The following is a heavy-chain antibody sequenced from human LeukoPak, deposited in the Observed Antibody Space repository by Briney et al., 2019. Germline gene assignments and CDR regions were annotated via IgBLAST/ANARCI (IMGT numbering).Heavy chain of an antibody. V-gene: IGHV1-2*02. CDR1: GYTFTNYG. J-gene: IGHJ4*02. D-gene: IGHD3-22*01. CDR2: INPNSGGT. CDR3: ARDRHSSGYTDY. Sequence: ASVKVSCKASGYTFTNYGINWVRQAPGQGLEWMGWINPNSGGTNYAQKFQGRVTMTRDTSISTAYMELSRLRSDDTAVYYCARDRHSSGYTDYWGQGTLVTVSS.